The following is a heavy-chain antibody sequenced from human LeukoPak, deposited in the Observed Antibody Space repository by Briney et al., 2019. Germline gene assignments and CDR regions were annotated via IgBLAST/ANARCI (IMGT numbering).Heavy chain of an antibody. Sequence: GASVKVSCKASGYTFTSYGISWVRQAPGQGLEWMGWISAYNGNTNYAQKLQGRVTMTTDTSTSTAYMELRSLRSDDTAVYYCARYYYGSGSYQKGMDVWGQGTTVTVSS. V-gene: IGHV1-18*01. CDR1: GYTFTSYG. CDR3: ARYYYGSGSYQKGMDV. CDR2: ISAYNGNT. J-gene: IGHJ6*02. D-gene: IGHD3-10*01.